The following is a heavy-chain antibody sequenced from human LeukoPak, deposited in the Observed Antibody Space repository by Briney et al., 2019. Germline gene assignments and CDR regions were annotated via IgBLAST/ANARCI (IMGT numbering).Heavy chain of an antibody. CDR2: IYYSGST. J-gene: IGHJ3*02. CDR3: ARFASYPGAFDI. Sequence: SQTLSLTCTVSGGSISSGGYYWSWIRQHPGTGLEWIGYIYYSGSTYYNPSLKSRVTISVDTSKNQFSLKLSSVTAADTAVYYCARFASYPGAFDIWGQGTMVTVSS. V-gene: IGHV4-31*03. CDR1: GGSISSGGYY. D-gene: IGHD1-26*01.